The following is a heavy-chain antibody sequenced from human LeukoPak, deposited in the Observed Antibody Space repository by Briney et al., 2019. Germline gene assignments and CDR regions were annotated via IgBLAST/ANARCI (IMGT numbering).Heavy chain of an antibody. CDR3: ARHFLYDFWSGYPEVFDH. V-gene: IGHV4-39*01. J-gene: IGHJ4*02. D-gene: IGHD3-3*01. Sequence: SETLSLTCTVSGGSISSSSYYWGWIRQPPGKGLEWIGSIYYSGSTYYNPSLKSRVTISVDTSKNQFSLKLSSVTAADTAVYYCARHFLYDFWSGYPEVFDHWGQGTLVTVSS. CDR1: GGSISSSSYY. CDR2: IYYSGST.